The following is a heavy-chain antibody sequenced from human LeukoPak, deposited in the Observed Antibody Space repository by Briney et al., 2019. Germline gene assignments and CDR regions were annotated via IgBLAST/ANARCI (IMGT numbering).Heavy chain of an antibody. D-gene: IGHD4-17*01. CDR2: TSGSGGST. Sequence: GGSLRLSCAASGSTFTSYAMSWVRQAPGKGLEWVSATSGSGGSTYYADSVKGRFTISRDNSKNTLYLQMNSLRAEDTAVYYCAKCFGDYGDYVSPFGYWGQGTLVTVSS. J-gene: IGHJ4*02. CDR3: AKCFGDYGDYVSPFGY. V-gene: IGHV3-23*01. CDR1: GSTFTSYA.